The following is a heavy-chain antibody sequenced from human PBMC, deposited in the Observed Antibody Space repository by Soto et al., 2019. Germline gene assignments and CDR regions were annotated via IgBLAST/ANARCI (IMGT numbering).Heavy chain of an antibody. CDR3: ARDIRGYSGYDYGTVDY. D-gene: IGHD5-12*01. J-gene: IGHJ4*02. Sequence: VQLVESGGGVVQPGRSLRLSCAASGFTFSSYAMHWVRQAPGKGLEWVAVISYDGSNKYYADSVKGRFTISRDNSKKTLYMQMNSLRAEDTAVYYCARDIRGYSGYDYGTVDYWGQGTLVTVSS. CDR1: GFTFSSYA. V-gene: IGHV3-30-3*01. CDR2: ISYDGSNK.